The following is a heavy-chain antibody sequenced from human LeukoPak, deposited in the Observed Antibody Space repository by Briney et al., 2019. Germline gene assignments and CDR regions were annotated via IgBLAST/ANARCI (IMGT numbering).Heavy chain of an antibody. CDR1: GGSISNYY. CDR2: IYSSGST. Sequence: SETLSLTCNVSGGSISNYYWSWIRQPAGKGLEWIGRIYSSGSTNYKSSLKSRVTMSIDTSKNQFSLKLSSVTAADTAVYYCARDRTGGSSSWVSGFDYWGQGTLVTVSS. J-gene: IGHJ4*02. D-gene: IGHD6-13*01. CDR3: ARDRTGGSSSWVSGFDY. V-gene: IGHV4-4*07.